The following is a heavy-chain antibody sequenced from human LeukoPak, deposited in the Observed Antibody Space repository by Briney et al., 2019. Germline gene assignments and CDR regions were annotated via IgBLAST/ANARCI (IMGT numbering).Heavy chain of an antibody. CDR2: IYHSGST. Sequence: SETLSLTCTVSGYSISSGYYWGWIRQPPGKGLEWIGSIYHSGSTYYNPSLKSRVTISVDTSKNQFSLKLSSVTAADTAVYYCARGVVAMVKFPFDYWGQGTLVTVSS. CDR3: ARGVVAMVKFPFDY. J-gene: IGHJ4*02. D-gene: IGHD5-18*01. V-gene: IGHV4-38-2*02. CDR1: GYSISSGYY.